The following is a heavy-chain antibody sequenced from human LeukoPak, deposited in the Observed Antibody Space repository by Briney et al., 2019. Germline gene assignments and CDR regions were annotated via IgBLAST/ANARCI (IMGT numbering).Heavy chain of an antibody. Sequence: SETLSLTCTVSGVSISNYYWSWIRQPPGKGLEWIGYIYYSGSTNYNPSLKSRVTISVDTSKNQFSLKLSSVTAADTAVYYCARVGGTNYYYYGMDVWGQGTTVTVSS. CDR3: ARVGGTNYYYYGMDV. D-gene: IGHD1-26*01. V-gene: IGHV4-59*01. CDR1: GVSISNYY. CDR2: IYYSGST. J-gene: IGHJ6*02.